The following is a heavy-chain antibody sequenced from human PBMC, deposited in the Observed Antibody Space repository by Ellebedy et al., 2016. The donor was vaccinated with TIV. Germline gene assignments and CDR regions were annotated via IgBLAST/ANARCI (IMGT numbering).Heavy chain of an antibody. V-gene: IGHV3-30*18. CDR3: AKEKGDRRPFDY. CDR2: ISYDGSDK. D-gene: IGHD3-16*02. CDR1: GFTFSNYG. Sequence: GESLKISXAASGFTFSNYGMHWVRQAPGKGLEWVAVISYDGSDKHYGDSVKGRFTISRDNSKNTLYLQMTNLRVDDTALYYCAKEKGDRRPFDYWGQGTLVTVSS. J-gene: IGHJ4*02.